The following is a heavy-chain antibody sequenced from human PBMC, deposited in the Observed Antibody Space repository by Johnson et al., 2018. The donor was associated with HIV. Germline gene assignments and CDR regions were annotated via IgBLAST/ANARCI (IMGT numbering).Heavy chain of an antibody. CDR1: GFSFSNYE. CDR3: ARGKYCSGGSCDSGGGFDAFDI. V-gene: IGHV3-48*03. CDR2: ISSSGTTI. D-gene: IGHD2-15*01. J-gene: IGHJ3*02. Sequence: EVQLVESGGGLVQPGGSLRLSCAASGFSFSNYEMNWVRQAPGKGLEWVSYISSSGTTIYYADSVKGRFTISRDNAKNSLSLQMNSLRAEDTAVYYCARGKYCSGGSCDSGGGFDAFDIWGQGTMVTVSS.